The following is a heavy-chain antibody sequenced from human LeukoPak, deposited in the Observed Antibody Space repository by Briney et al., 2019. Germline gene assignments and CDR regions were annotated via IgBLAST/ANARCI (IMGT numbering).Heavy chain of an antibody. V-gene: IGHV3-66*01. CDR3: ARLRWFGDLGDN. D-gene: IGHD3-10*01. Sequence: PGGSLRLSCAASGFTVSSNYMSWARQAPGKGLEWVSVTYSGGSTHYADSVKGRSTISRDSAKNTLYLQMNSLRAEDTAVYYCARLRWFGDLGDNWGQGTLVTVSS. CDR2: TYSGGST. CDR1: GFTVSSNY. J-gene: IGHJ4*02.